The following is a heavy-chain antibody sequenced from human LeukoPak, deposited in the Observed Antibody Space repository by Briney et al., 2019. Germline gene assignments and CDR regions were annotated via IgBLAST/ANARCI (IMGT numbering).Heavy chain of an antibody. J-gene: IGHJ4*02. CDR2: ISGSAYYT. V-gene: IGHV3-23*01. CDR1: GFTFTAYA. D-gene: IGHD3-22*01. Sequence: GGSLRLSCAASGFTFTAYAMGWVRQAPGKGLERVSAISGSAYYTSYADSVKGRFTISRDNSKNTLYLQMNSLRAEDTALYYCAKHKVATKVKDYWGQGTLVTVSS. CDR3: AKHKVATKVKDY.